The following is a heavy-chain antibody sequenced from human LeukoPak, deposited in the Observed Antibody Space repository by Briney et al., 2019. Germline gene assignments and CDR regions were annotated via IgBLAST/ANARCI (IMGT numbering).Heavy chain of an antibody. Sequence: SETLSLTCTVSGGSISSYYWSWIRQPPGKGLEWIGYIYYSGSTNYNPSLKSRVTISVDTSKNQFSVKLSSVTAADTAVYYCARVLGYSGYDFGYYFDYWGQGTLVTVSP. V-gene: IGHV4-59*01. CDR3: ARVLGYSGYDFGYYFDY. CDR1: GGSISSYY. J-gene: IGHJ4*02. D-gene: IGHD5-12*01. CDR2: IYYSGST.